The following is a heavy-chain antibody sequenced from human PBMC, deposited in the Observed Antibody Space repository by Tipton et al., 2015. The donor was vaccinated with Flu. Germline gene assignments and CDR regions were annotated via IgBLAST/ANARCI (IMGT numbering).Heavy chain of an antibody. CDR2: IYYSGST. CDR3: ARVGRGGIVYYFDY. D-gene: IGHD2-15*01. V-gene: IGHV4-39*07. J-gene: IGHJ4*02. CDR1: GGSISSSSYY. Sequence: LRLSCTVSGGSISSSSYYWGWIRQPPGKGLEWIGSIYYSGSTYYKPSLKSRITISVDTSKNQFSLKLSSVTAADTSVYYCARVGRGGIVYYFDYWGQGTLVTVSS.